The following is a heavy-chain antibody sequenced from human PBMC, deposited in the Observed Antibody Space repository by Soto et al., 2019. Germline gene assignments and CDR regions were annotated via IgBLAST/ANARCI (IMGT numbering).Heavy chain of an antibody. J-gene: IGHJ4*02. Sequence: ASLKVSCKASGYTFNSYFMHWVRQAPGQGLEWMGVINPSGGSTSYAQKFLGRVTMTRDTSTSTVYMELSSLRSEDTAVYYCARAGTSVVVPAAIQFPHIDYWGQGTLVTVS. D-gene: IGHD2-2*02. CDR1: GYTFNSYF. CDR2: INPSGGST. V-gene: IGHV1-46*02. CDR3: ARAGTSVVVPAAIQFPHIDY.